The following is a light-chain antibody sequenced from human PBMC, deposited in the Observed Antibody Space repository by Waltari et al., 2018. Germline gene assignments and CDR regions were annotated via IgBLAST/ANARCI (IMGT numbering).Light chain of an antibody. J-gene: IGKJ1*01. CDR2: AAS. V-gene: IGKV1-27*01. CDR1: QDISNY. Sequence: IQMTQSPSSLSASVVPSVTVTCRASQDISNYLAWFQQKPGEIPKLLIYAASTLQSGVPSRFSGSGSVTDFTLTISSLQPEDVGSYYCQKYDSAPQTFGQGTKVEI. CDR3: QKYDSAPQT.